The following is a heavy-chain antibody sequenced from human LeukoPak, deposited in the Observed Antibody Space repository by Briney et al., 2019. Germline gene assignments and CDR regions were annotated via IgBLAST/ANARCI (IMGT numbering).Heavy chain of an antibody. CDR3: AKDGGCSSTSCSYFFDY. V-gene: IGHV3-30*18. CDR1: GFTFSSYG. CDR2: ISYDGSNK. Sequence: PGGSLRLSCAASGFTFSSYGMHWVRQAPGKGLEWVAVISYDGSNKYYADSVKGRFTISRDNSKSTLYLQMNSLRAEDTAVYYCAKDGGCSSTSCSYFFDYWGQGTLVTVSS. J-gene: IGHJ4*02. D-gene: IGHD2-2*01.